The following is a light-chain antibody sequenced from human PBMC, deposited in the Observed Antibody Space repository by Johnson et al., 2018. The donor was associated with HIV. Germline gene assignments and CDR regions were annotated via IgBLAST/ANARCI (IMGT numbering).Light chain of an antibody. CDR1: NSNIGNNY. CDR2: DNT. V-gene: IGLV1-51*01. J-gene: IGLJ1*01. Sequence: QPVLTQPPSVSAAPGQKVTISCSGSNSNIGNNYVSWYQQLPGTAPKLLIYDNTKRPSGIPDRFSGSKSGTSATLGITGLQTGDEADYYCGTWDSSLSAYVFGTGTKVTVL. CDR3: GTWDSSLSAYV.